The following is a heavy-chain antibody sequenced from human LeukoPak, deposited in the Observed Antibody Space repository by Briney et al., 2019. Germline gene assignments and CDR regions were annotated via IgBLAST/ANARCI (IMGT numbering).Heavy chain of an antibody. V-gene: IGHV3-23*01. D-gene: IGHD2-15*01. Sequence: GGSLRLSCAASGFTFSSSAMSWVRQAPGKGLEWVSVISDSGRTTYYADSVKGRFTISRDNSKNTLYLQMSSLRAEDTALYYCAKDMDCSGGRCYSSPFDHWGQGTLVTVSS. CDR2: ISDSGRTT. CDR1: GFTFSSSA. CDR3: AKDMDCSGGRCYSSPFDH. J-gene: IGHJ4*02.